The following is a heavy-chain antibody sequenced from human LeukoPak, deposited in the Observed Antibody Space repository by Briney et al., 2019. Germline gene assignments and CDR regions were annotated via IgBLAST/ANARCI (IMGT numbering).Heavy chain of an antibody. J-gene: IGHJ4*02. V-gene: IGHV4-61*02. D-gene: IGHD1-26*01. Sequence: SQTLSLTCTVSGGSISSGSYYWSWIRQPAGKGLEWIGRIYTSGSTNYNPSLKSRVTISVDTSKNQFSLKLSSVTAADTAVYYCARHSPVGIYYFDYWGQGTLVTVSS. CDR2: IYTSGST. CDR3: ARHSPVGIYYFDY. CDR1: GGSISSGSYY.